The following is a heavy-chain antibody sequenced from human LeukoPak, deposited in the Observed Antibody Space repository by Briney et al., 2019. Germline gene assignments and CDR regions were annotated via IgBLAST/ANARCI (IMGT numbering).Heavy chain of an antibody. CDR2: IGSSGSLI. CDR3: AREDEDAFDI. CDR1: GFIFRSYE. J-gene: IGHJ3*02. V-gene: IGHV3-48*03. Sequence: PRGSLRLSCAASGFIFRSYEMNWVRQAPGKGLEWVSYIGSSGSLIFYADSVKGRSTISRDNIKNLLYLQMNSLRVEDTAVCYCAREDEDAFDIWGQGTRVTVSS.